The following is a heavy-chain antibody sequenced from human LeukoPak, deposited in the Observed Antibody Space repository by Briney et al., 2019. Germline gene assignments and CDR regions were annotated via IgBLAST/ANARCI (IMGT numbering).Heavy chain of an antibody. J-gene: IGHJ3*02. CDR1: EFTFNTYS. D-gene: IGHD4-17*01. CDR3: ARGPYGDYVDAFDI. V-gene: IGHV3-48*01. CDR2: ISDTSSKI. Sequence: GGSLRLSCAASEFTFNTYSMNWVRQAPGKGLEWVSYISDTSSKIYYADSVRGRFTISRDNAKNLLYLQMNSLRAEDTAMFYCARGPYGDYVDAFDIWGQGTMVTVSS.